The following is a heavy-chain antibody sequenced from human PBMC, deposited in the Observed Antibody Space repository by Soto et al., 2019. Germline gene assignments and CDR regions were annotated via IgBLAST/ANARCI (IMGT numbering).Heavy chain of an antibody. V-gene: IGHV4-31*03. Sequence: SSETLSLTCTVSGGSISSGGYYWSWIRQHPGKGLEWIGYIYYSGSTYYNPSLKSRVTISVDTSKNQFSLKLSSVTAADTAVYYCARDGPNYFDYWGQGTLVTVSS. CDR3: ARDGPNYFDY. CDR2: IYYSGST. CDR1: GGSISSGGYY. J-gene: IGHJ4*02.